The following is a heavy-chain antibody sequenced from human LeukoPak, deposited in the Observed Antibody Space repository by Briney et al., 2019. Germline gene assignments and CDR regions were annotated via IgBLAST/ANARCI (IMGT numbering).Heavy chain of an antibody. V-gene: IGHV1-46*01. CDR3: ARASQVDTAMVRY. CDR2: INPSGGST. CDR1: GYTFTSYY. Sequence: ASVKVSCKASGYTFTSYYMHWVRQAPGQGLEWMGIINPSGGSTSYAQKFQGRVTMTRGMSTSTVYMELSSLRSEDTAVYYCARASQVDTAMVRYWGQGTLVTVSS. D-gene: IGHD5-18*01. J-gene: IGHJ4*02.